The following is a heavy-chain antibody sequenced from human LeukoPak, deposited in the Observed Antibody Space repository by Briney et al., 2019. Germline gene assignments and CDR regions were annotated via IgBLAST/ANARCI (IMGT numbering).Heavy chain of an antibody. V-gene: IGHV1-18*01. D-gene: IGHD2-15*01. CDR2: ISSNNGKT. Sequence: ASVKVSCKASGYTFTSYDINWVRQATGQGLEWMGWISSNNGKTNHAQKLQGRVTMTTDTPTSTVYMELRSLRSDDTAVYYCARGTVSGQDYYHVDVWGKGTTVTVSS. CDR1: GYTFTSYD. CDR3: ARGTVSGQDYYHVDV. J-gene: IGHJ6*03.